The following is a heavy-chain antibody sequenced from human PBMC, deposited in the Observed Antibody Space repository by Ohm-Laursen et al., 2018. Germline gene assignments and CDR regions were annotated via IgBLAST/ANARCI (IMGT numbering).Heavy chain of an antibody. D-gene: IGHD2/OR15-2a*01. CDR1: DASIDSDK. J-gene: IGHJ5*02. Sequence: GTLSLTCVVSDASIDSDKWSWARQSAGKEMEWIGRVSQIGTPSYNPSFASRVIISVDPSKNQMSLVLGAVTAADTAVYFCARDNSNYGWFDPWGQGTPVTVSS. V-gene: IGHV4-4*07. CDR3: ARDNSNYGWFDP. CDR2: VSQIGTP.